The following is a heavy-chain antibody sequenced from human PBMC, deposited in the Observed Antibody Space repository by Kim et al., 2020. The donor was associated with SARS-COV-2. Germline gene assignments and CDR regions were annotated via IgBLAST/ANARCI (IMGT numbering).Heavy chain of an antibody. Sequence: GGSLRLSCAASGFTFSDYYMSWMRQAPGKGLEWVSYITRGSTYTDYAVSVKGRFTISRDDAQNLLYLQMNSLRADDTAVYYCARMGAPWGQGTLVTVSS. CDR1: GFTFSDYY. J-gene: IGHJ4*02. CDR2: ITRGSTYT. V-gene: IGHV3-11*06. CDR3: ARMGAP.